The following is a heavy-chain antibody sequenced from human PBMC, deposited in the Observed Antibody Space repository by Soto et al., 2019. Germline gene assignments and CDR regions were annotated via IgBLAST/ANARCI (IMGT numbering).Heavy chain of an antibody. CDR1: GYTFTSYY. CDR2: INPSGGST. V-gene: IGHV1-46*01. J-gene: IGHJ5*02. Sequence: ASVKVSCKASGYTFTSYYMHWVRQAPGQGLEWMGIINPSGGSTSYAQKFQGRVTMTRDTSTSTVYMELSSLRSEDTAVYYCARVGYCSSTSCYHWLDPWGQGTLVTVSS. D-gene: IGHD2-2*01. CDR3: ARVGYCSSTSCYHWLDP.